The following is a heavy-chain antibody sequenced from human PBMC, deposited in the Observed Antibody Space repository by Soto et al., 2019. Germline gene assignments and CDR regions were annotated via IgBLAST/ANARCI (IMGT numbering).Heavy chain of an antibody. Sequence: GESLKISCAASGFTFSSYWMHWVRQAPGKGLVWVSRINSDGSSTSYADSVKGRFTISRDNAKNTLYLQMNSLRAEDTAVYYCAFRSRYSYGYSDAFDIWGQGTMVTVSS. J-gene: IGHJ3*02. CDR2: INSDGSST. CDR3: AFRSRYSYGYSDAFDI. V-gene: IGHV3-74*01. CDR1: GFTFSSYW. D-gene: IGHD5-18*01.